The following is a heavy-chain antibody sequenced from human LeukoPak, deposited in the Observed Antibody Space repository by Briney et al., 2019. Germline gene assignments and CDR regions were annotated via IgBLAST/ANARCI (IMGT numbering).Heavy chain of an antibody. CDR3: ARDPGYTYGFL. D-gene: IGHD5-18*01. CDR1: GFSFSSYW. Sequence: GGSLRLSCAASGFSFSSYWMHWVRQAPGQGLVWVSRINSDGSSTSYADSVKGRFTISRDNAKNTLCLQMNSLRAEDTAVYYCARDPGYTYGFLWGQGTLVTVSS. CDR2: INSDGSST. V-gene: IGHV3-74*01. J-gene: IGHJ4*02.